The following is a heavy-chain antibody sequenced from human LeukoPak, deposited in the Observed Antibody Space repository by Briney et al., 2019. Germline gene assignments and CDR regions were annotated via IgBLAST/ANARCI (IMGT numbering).Heavy chain of an antibody. Sequence: ASVKVSCKASGYTFTGYYMHWVRQAPGQGLEWMGWINPNSGATNYAQKFQGRVTMTRDTSISTAYMELSRLRSDDTAVYYCAKDVRLQLFVAFDIWGQGTMVTVSS. J-gene: IGHJ3*02. CDR3: AKDVRLQLFVAFDI. CDR2: INPNSGAT. V-gene: IGHV1-2*02. CDR1: GYTFTGYY. D-gene: IGHD5-24*01.